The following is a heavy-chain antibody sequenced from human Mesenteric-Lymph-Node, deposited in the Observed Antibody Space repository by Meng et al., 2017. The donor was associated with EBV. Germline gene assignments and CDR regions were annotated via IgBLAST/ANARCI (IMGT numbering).Heavy chain of an antibody. D-gene: IGHD4-17*01. CDR1: GGSVSSGTYY. J-gene: IGHJ4*02. Sequence: QVQLQESGPGLVKPSETLSLTGPVSGGSVSSGTYYWSWIRQPPGKGLEWIGYIYYSGSTNYNPSLKSRVTISVDTSKNQFSLKLSSVTAADTAVYYCATGLYGDYALANWGQGTLVTVSS. V-gene: IGHV4-61*01. CDR2: IYYSGST. CDR3: ATGLYGDYALAN.